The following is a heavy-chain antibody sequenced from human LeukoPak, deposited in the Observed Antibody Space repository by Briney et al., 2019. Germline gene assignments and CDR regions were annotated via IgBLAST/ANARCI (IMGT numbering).Heavy chain of an antibody. Sequence: GGSLRLSCATSGFTFSSYWMHWVRQAPGKGLVWASRINTDGRSTNYADSVKGRFTISRDNAKYTLYLQMNSLRAEDTAVYYCVRGTVAAAGVDYWGQGALVTVSS. CDR3: VRGTVAAAGVDY. CDR1: GFTFSSYW. D-gene: IGHD6-13*01. CDR2: INTDGRST. J-gene: IGHJ4*02. V-gene: IGHV3-74*01.